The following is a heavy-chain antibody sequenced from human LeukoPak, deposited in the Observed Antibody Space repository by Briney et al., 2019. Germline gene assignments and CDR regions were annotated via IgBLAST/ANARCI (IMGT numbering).Heavy chain of an antibody. J-gene: IGHJ4*02. V-gene: IGHV3-73*01. Sequence: GGSLRLSCAASGFTFSGSALHWVRQASGKGLEWVGRIRSTANGYATAYAASVEGRSTISRDDSKNTAYLQMDSLKTEDTAVYYCTGNYYGSGSYADFDYWGQGTLVTVSS. D-gene: IGHD3-10*01. CDR1: GFTFSGSA. CDR3: TGNYYGSGSYADFDY. CDR2: IRSTANGYAT.